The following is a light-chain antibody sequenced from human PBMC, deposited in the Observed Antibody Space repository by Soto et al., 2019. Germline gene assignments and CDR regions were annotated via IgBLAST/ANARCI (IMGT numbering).Light chain of an antibody. CDR3: QESYTTLVGT. J-gene: IGKJ1*01. CDR2: AAS. V-gene: IGKV1-39*01. Sequence: DLHITQTPSYLSASVGDRVTITCRASQSISSYLNWYQQKPGKAPKLLIYAASSLQSGVPSRFSGSGSGTDFTLTISSLQPEDFATYYCQESYTTLVGTFGQGTKVDIK. CDR1: QSISSY.